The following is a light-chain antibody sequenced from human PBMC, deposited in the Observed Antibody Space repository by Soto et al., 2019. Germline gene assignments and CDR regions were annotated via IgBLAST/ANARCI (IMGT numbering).Light chain of an antibody. V-gene: IGKV3-11*01. J-gene: IGKJ4*01. Sequence: EIVLTQSPATLSLSPGERATLSCRASQSVSRYLAWYQQKPGQAPRLLIYDASNRATGIPARFSGSGSGTDFTLTISSLKPEDFAVYYCQQRSDWPSTFGGGTKVQIK. CDR1: QSVSRY. CDR3: QQRSDWPST. CDR2: DAS.